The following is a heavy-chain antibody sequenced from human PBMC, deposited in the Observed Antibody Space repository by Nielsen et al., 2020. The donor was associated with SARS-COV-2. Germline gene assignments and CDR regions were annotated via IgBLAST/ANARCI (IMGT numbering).Heavy chain of an antibody. J-gene: IGHJ4*02. V-gene: IGHV3-74*01. Sequence: GESLKISCTASGFTFSGYEMNWVRQAPGKGLVWVARINPDGTSISYGDSVKGRFTISRDHAKNTLFLQMSSLRAEGTGTYYCARGDFDPDYWGQGTQVTVSS. D-gene: IGHD3-9*01. CDR1: GFTFSGYE. CDR3: ARGDFDPDY. CDR2: INPDGTSI.